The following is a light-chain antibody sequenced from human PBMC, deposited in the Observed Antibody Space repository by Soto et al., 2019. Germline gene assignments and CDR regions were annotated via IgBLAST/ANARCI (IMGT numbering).Light chain of an antibody. CDR1: SSNIGAGYN. Sequence: QSVLTQPPSVSGAPGQRVTISCTGSSSNIGAGYNVHWYQQLPGTAPKLLIYGNNNRPSGVPDRFSGSKSGTSAPLAITGRRAEDGDDYYCAALDESLSGVVFGGGTKLTVL. J-gene: IGLJ2*01. V-gene: IGLV1-40*01. CDR2: GNN. CDR3: AALDESLSGVV.